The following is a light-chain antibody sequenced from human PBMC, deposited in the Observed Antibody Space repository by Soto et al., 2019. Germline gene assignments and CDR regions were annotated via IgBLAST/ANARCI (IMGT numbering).Light chain of an antibody. CDR3: QQYYSFPRT. CDR1: HGIISY. J-gene: IGKJ1*01. CDR2: AAS. V-gene: IGKV1D-8*01. Sequence: VIWMTQSPSLLSASTGDRVTISCRMSHGIISYLAWYQQKPGKAPELLIYAASTLQSGVPSRFSVSGSVTDFTLTISCLQSEDFATYYCQQYYSFPRTFGQGTKVEIK.